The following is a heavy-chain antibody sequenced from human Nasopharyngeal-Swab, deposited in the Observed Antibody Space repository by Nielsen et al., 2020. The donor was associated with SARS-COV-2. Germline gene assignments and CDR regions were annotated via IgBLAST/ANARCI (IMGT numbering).Heavy chain of an antibody. D-gene: IGHD3-22*01. V-gene: IGHV1-3*01. CDR3: ARDRRSGYHYEGKDTYYYYMDV. CDR2: INAGNGNT. CDR1: GYTFSSYA. Sequence: ASAQVSCKASGYTFSSYAMHWVRHAPGQRLEWMGWINAGNGNTKYSQKFQGRVTITRDTSASTAYMELSSLRSEDTAVYYCARDRRSGYHYEGKDTYYYYMDVWGKGTTVTVSS. J-gene: IGHJ6*03.